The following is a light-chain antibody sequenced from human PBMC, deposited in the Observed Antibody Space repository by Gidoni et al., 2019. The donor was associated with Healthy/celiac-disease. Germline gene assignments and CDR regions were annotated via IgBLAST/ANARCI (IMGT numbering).Light chain of an antibody. Sequence: EIVMTQSPATLSVSTGERATLSCRASQSVSSNLAWYQQKPGQAPRLLIYGASTRATGIPARFSGSGSGTEFTLTISSLQSEDFAVDYCQQYNNWPPRYTFGQGTKLEIK. CDR1: QSVSSN. CDR2: GAS. CDR3: QQYNNWPPRYT. V-gene: IGKV3-15*01. J-gene: IGKJ2*01.